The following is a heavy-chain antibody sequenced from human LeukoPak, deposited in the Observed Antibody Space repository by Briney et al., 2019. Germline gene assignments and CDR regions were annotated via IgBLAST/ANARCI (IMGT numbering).Heavy chain of an antibody. V-gene: IGHV1-2*02. J-gene: IGHJ4*02. CDR1: GYTLTGYY. Sequence: ASVKVSCKASGYTLTGYYMHWVRQAPGQGLEWMGWINPNSGGTNYAQKFQGRVTMTRDTSISTAYMELSGLRSDDTAVYYCARAPGWEFISHTNYFDYWGQGTLVTVSS. CDR2: INPNSGGT. CDR3: ARAPGWEFISHTNYFDY. D-gene: IGHD3-10*01.